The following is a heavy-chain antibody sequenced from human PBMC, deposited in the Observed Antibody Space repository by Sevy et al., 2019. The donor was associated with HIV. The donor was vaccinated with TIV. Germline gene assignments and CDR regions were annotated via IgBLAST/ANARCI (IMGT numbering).Heavy chain of an antibody. Sequence: GGSPRLSCVVSGFTFNDYYMSWIRQAPGDGLEWVSHITTDGTSISYADSVKGRFTISRDNAKNSLYLQMNSLRAEDTAVYYCARGNPVYCVGGSCYRPLDYWGRGTLVTVSS. CDR2: ITTDGTSI. CDR1: GFTFNDYY. CDR3: ARGNPVYCVGGSCYRPLDY. J-gene: IGHJ4*02. V-gene: IGHV3-11*01. D-gene: IGHD2-15*01.